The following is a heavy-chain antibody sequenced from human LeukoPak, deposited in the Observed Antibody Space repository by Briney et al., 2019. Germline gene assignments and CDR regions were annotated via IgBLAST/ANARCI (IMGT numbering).Heavy chain of an antibody. D-gene: IGHD6-19*01. CDR2: IIPIFGTA. V-gene: IGHV1-69*13. CDR3: ARANQQWLVPDAFDI. Sequence: SVKVSCKASGGTFSSYAISWVRQAPGQGLEWMGGIIPIFGTANYAQKFQGRVTITADESTSTAYMEASSLRSEDTAVYYCARANQQWLVPDAFDIWGQGTLVTVSS. CDR1: GGTFSSYA. J-gene: IGHJ3*02.